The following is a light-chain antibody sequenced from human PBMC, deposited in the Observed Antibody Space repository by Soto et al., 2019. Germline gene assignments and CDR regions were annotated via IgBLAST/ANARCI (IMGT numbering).Light chain of an antibody. CDR2: EVR. J-gene: IGLJ3*02. CDR1: MRDVGAYNL. CDR3: SADTARSTLV. Sequence: QSVLTQPASVSGSAGQSITISCSGTMRDVGAYNLVSWYQQHPGTAPKLIIYEVRNRPSGISSRFSGYRAGTTASLTISGLHSEDEGDYYCSADTARSTLVFGGGTQLTVL. V-gene: IGLV2-14*01.